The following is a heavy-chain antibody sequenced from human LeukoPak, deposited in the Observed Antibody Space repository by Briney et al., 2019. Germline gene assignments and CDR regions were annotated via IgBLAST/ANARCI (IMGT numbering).Heavy chain of an antibody. J-gene: IGHJ6*02. V-gene: IGHV1-24*01. D-gene: IGHD2-21*02. Sequence: ASVKVSCKVSGYTLTELSMHWVRQAPGKGLEWMGGFDPEDGETIYARKFQGRVTMTEDTSTDTAYMELSSLRSEDTAVYYCAATTHAYCGGDCYYYYGMDVWGQGTTVTVSS. CDR2: FDPEDGET. CDR3: AATTHAYCGGDCYYYYGMDV. CDR1: GYTLTELS.